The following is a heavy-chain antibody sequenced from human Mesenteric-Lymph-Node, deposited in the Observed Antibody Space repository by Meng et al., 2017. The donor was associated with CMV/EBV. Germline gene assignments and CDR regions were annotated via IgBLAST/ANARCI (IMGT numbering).Heavy chain of an antibody. CDR2: INHSGST. J-gene: IGHJ5*02. CDR1: GGSFSGYY. V-gene: IGHV4-34*01. Sequence: GSLRLSCAVYGGSFSGYYWSWIRQPPGKGLEWIGEINHSGSTNYNPSLKSRVTISVDTSKNQFSLKLSPVTAADTAVYYCARALGSGNLFDPWGQGTLVTVSS. D-gene: IGHD4-23*01. CDR3: ARALGSGNLFDP.